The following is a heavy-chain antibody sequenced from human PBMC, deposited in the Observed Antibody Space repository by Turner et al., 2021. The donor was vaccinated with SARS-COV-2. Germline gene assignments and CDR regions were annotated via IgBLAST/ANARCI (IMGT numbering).Heavy chain of an antibody. J-gene: IGHJ6*02. CDR1: GYTLTDLS. CDR3: ATANTIFGVVTSYYYYYGMDV. Sequence: QVQLLQSGAEVKKPGASVQVSCKVSGYTLTDLSMHWVRQAPGKGLEWMGGFEPEDGETIYAQKFQGRVTMTEDTSTDTAYMELSSLRSEDTAVYYCATANTIFGVVTSYYYYYGMDVWGQGTTVTVSS. V-gene: IGHV1-24*01. D-gene: IGHD3-3*01. CDR2: FEPEDGET.